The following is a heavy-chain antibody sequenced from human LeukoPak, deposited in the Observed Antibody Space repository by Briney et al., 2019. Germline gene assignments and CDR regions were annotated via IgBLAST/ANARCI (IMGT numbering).Heavy chain of an antibody. CDR1: GFTFSSYS. CDR2: ISSSSSTI. Sequence: PGGSLRLSCAASGFTFSSYSMNWVRQAPGKGLEWVSYISSSSSTIYYADSVKGRFTISRDDSKNTLFLQMNSLRAEDTAVYYCASGGGATRDPFDYWGRGTLVTVSS. V-gene: IGHV3-48*01. J-gene: IGHJ4*02. CDR3: ASGGGATRDPFDY. D-gene: IGHD1-26*01.